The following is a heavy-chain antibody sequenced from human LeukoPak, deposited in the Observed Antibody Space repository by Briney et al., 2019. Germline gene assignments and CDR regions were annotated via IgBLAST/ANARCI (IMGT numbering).Heavy chain of an antibody. CDR3: ARSVYDSSGYYPFDY. Sequence: GASVKVSCKASGGTFSSYAISLVRQAPGQGLEWMGGIIPIFGTANYAQKFQGRVTITADESTSTAYMELSSLRSEDTAVYYCARSVYDSSGYYPFDYWGQGTLVTVSS. V-gene: IGHV1-69*13. CDR1: GGTFSSYA. J-gene: IGHJ4*02. CDR2: IIPIFGTA. D-gene: IGHD3-22*01.